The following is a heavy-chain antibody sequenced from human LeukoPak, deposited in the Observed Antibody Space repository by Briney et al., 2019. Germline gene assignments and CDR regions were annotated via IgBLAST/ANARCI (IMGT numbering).Heavy chain of an antibody. J-gene: IGHJ3*02. V-gene: IGHV6-1*01. CDR2: TYYRSNWYN. CDR3: ARDATNYDILTGYSPDAFDI. CDR1: GDSVSSNSAA. D-gene: IGHD3-9*01. Sequence: KASQTLSLTCAISGDSVSSNSAAWNWIRQSPSRGLEWLGRTYYRSNWYNDYAVSVKSRITINPDTSKNQFSLQLNSVTPEDTAVYYCARDATNYDILTGYSPDAFDIWGQGTMVTVSS.